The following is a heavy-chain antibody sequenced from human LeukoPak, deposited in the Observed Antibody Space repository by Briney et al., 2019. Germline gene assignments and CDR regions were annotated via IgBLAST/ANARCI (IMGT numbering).Heavy chain of an antibody. CDR3: AKDLPRDYYGSGSPFWFDP. J-gene: IGHJ5*02. D-gene: IGHD3-10*01. V-gene: IGHV3-23*01. CDR2: ISGSGGST. Sequence: GGSLRLSRAASGFTFSSYAMSWVRQAPGKGLEWVSAISGSGGSTYYADSVKGRFTISRDNSKNTLYLQMNSLRAEDTAVYYCAKDLPRDYYGSGSPFWFDPWGQGTLVTVSS. CDR1: GFTFSSYA.